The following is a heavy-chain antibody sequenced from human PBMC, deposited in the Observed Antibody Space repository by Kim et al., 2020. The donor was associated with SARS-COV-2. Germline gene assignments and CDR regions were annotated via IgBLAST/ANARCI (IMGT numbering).Heavy chain of an antibody. Sequence: GGSLRLSCAASGFTFSGSAMHWVRQASGKGLEWVGRIRSKANSYATAYAASVKGRFTISRDDSKNTAYLQMNSLKTEDTAVYYCTRHTDYSSPIDYYYYYGMDVWGQGTTVTVSS. D-gene: IGHD6-13*01. V-gene: IGHV3-73*01. J-gene: IGHJ6*02. CDR1: GFTFSGSA. CDR3: TRHTDYSSPIDYYYYYGMDV. CDR2: IRSKANSYAT.